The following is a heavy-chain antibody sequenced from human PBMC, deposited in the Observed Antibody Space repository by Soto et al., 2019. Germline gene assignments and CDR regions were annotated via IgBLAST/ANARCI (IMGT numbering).Heavy chain of an antibody. CDR2: ISYDGSNK. CDR1: GFTFSSYA. V-gene: IGHV3-30-3*01. CDR3: ARDPIKGGYYDFCLDY. J-gene: IGHJ4*02. D-gene: IGHD3-3*01. Sequence: GGSLRLSCAASGFTFSSYAMHWVHQAPGKGLEWVAVISYDGSNKYYADSVKGRLTISRENSKNTLYLQMNSLRAEDTAVYYCARDPIKGGYYDFCLDYWGQGTLVTVSS.